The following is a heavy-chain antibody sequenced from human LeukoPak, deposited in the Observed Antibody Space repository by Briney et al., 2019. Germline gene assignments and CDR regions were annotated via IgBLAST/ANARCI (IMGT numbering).Heavy chain of an antibody. Sequence: PSETLSLTCTVSGGSISSYYWSWIRQPPGKGLEWIGYIYYSGSTNYNPSLKSRVTISVYTSKNEFSLKLSSVTAADTAVYYCARDSPPAYCSGGSCYFDYWGQGTLVTVSS. D-gene: IGHD2-15*01. CDR2: IYYSGST. J-gene: IGHJ4*02. V-gene: IGHV4-59*12. CDR1: GGSISSYY. CDR3: ARDSPPAYCSGGSCYFDY.